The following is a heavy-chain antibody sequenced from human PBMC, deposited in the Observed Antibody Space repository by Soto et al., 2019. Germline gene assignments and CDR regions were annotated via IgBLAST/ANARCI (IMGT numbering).Heavy chain of an antibody. Sequence: SETLSLTCTVSGGSISSSSYYWGWIRQPPGKGLEWIGSIYYSGSTYYNPSLKSRVTISVDTSKNRFSLKLSSVTAADTAVYYCAKDVSAPVQLLYGDYWGQGTLVTVSS. J-gene: IGHJ4*02. CDR3: AKDVSAPVQLLYGDY. CDR2: IYYSGST. D-gene: IGHD2-2*02. CDR1: GGSISSSSYY. V-gene: IGHV4-39*02.